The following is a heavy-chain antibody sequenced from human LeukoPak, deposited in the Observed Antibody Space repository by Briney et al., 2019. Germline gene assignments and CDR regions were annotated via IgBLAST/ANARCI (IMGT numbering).Heavy chain of an antibody. CDR1: GGTFSSYA. J-gene: IGHJ4*02. CDR3: ARSLGLEWLSDY. CDR2: IIPIFGTA. V-gene: IGHV1-69*13. D-gene: IGHD3-3*01. Sequence: SVKVSCKASGGTFSSYAISWVRQAPGQRLEWMGGIIPIFGTANYAQKFQGRVTITADESTSTAYMELSSLRSEDTAVYYCARSLGLEWLSDYWGQGTLVTVSS.